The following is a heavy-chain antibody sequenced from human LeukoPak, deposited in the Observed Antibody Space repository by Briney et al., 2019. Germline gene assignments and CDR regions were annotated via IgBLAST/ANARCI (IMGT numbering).Heavy chain of an antibody. Sequence: GGSLRLSCAASGFTVSGYDMNWVRQAPGKGLEWVSYISSSVSTIDYAESLKGRFTISRDNAKNSLYPQMNSLRAEDTALYYCARVLPYSHALDVWGQETTVTVS. CDR2: ISSSVSTI. V-gene: IGHV3-48*03. D-gene: IGHD2-21*01. CDR3: ARVLPYSHALDV. J-gene: IGHJ6*02. CDR1: GFTVSGYD.